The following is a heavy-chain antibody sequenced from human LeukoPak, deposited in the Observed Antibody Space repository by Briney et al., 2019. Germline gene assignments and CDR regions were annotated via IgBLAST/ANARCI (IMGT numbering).Heavy chain of an antibody. CDR2: INPNSGGT. CDR3: ARAYSGHYDSSGYDDAFDI. CDR1: GYTFTGYY. D-gene: IGHD3-22*01. J-gene: IGHJ3*02. Sequence: ASVTVSCKASGYTFTGYYMHWVRQAPGQGLDWMGWINPNSGGTNYAQKFQGRVTMTRDTSISTAYMELSRLRSDDTAVYYCARAYSGHYDSSGYDDAFDIWGQGTMVTVSS. V-gene: IGHV1-2*02.